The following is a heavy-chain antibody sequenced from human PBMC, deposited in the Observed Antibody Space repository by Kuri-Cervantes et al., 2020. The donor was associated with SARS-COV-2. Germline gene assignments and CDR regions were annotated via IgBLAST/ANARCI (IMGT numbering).Heavy chain of an antibody. CDR2: TYYSGST. J-gene: IGHJ4*02. V-gene: IGHV4-61*01. CDR3: ARVSHYDSSCDY. Sequence: SETLSLTCTVSGGSVSSGSYYWSWIRQPPGKGLEWIGYTYYSGSTNYNPSLKSRVTISVDTSKNQFSLKLSSVTAADTAVYYCARVSHYDSSCDYWGQGTLVTVSS. D-gene: IGHD3-22*01. CDR1: GGSVSSGSYY.